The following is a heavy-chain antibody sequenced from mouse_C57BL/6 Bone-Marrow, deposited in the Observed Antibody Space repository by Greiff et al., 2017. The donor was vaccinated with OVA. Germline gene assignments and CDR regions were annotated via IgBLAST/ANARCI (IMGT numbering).Heavy chain of an antibody. CDR3: ARGSLDY. CDR2: INPGSGGT. CDR1: GYAFTNYL. Sequence: QVQLQQSGPELVKPGASVKVSCKASGYAFTNYLIEWVKQRPGQGLEWIGVINPGSGGTNYNEKFKGKATLTADKSSSTAYMQLSSLTSEDSAVYFCARGSLDYWGQGTTLTVSS. J-gene: IGHJ2*01. V-gene: IGHV1-54*01.